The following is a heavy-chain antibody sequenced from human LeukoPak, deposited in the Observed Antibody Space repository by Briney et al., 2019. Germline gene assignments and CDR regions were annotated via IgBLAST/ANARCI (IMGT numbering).Heavy chain of an antibody. J-gene: IGHJ5*02. D-gene: IGHD3-3*01. V-gene: IGHV3-21*01. Sequence: GGSLRLSCAASGFTFSSYSMNWVRQAPGKGLEWVSSISSSSSYIYYADSVKGRFTISRDNAKNSLYRQMNSLRAEDTAVYYCARDPGVLEWLSDGWFDPWGQGTLVTVSS. CDR1: GFTFSSYS. CDR2: ISSSSSYI. CDR3: ARDPGVLEWLSDGWFDP.